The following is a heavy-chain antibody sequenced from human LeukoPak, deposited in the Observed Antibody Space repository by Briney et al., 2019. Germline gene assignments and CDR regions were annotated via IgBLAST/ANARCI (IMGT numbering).Heavy chain of an antibody. CDR3: ARRCVSGGLNWFDP. CDR2: IYPGDSDT. CDR1: GYTFSSYW. J-gene: IGHJ5*02. V-gene: IGHV5-51*01. Sequence: GESLKISCKGSGYTFSSYWIGWVRQMPGKGLEWRGIIYPGDSDTRYSPSFQGQVTISADKSISTAYLQWSSLRASDTAMYYCARRCVSGGLNWFDPWGQGTLVTVSS. D-gene: IGHD2-21*01.